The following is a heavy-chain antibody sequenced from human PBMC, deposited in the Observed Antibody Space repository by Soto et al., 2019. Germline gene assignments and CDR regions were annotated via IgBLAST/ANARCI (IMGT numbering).Heavy chain of an antibody. J-gene: IGHJ3*02. D-gene: IGHD2-8*01. CDR1: GFTFSSYW. CDR3: AKDRYCTNGVCYTVDAFDI. CDR2: IKQDGSEK. V-gene: IGHV3-7*01. Sequence: GGSLRLSCAASGFTFSSYWMSWVRQAPGKGLEWVANIKQDGSEKYYVDSVRGRFTISRDNAKSSLYLQMNSLRAEDTAVYYCAKDRYCTNGVCYTVDAFDIWGQGTMVTVSS.